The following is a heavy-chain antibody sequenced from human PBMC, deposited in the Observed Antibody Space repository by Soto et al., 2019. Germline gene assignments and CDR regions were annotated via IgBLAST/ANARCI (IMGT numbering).Heavy chain of an antibody. Sequence: EVQLLESGGGLVQPGGSLRLSCAASGFTFNTYAMNWVRQVPGKGLEWVASISGGGGSTYYADSVKGRFTISRDTSKNTLYLQMNSLSAADTAVYYCAKGFIVVVTAIRPDDNFDVWGQGTMVTVSS. J-gene: IGHJ3*01. CDR3: AKGFIVVVTAIRPDDNFDV. CDR2: ISGGGGST. V-gene: IGHV3-23*01. CDR1: GFTFNTYA. D-gene: IGHD2-21*02.